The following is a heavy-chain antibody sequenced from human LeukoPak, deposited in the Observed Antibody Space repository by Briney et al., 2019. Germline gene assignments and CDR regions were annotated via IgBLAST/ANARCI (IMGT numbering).Heavy chain of an antibody. CDR1: GYTFTGYY. CDR2: INPNSGGT. J-gene: IGHJ4*02. CDR3: ARIPPGYCSSTSCSVL. Sequence: ASVKVSCKASGYTFTGYYMHWVRQAPGQGLERMGWINPNSGGTNYAQKFQGRVTMTRDTSISTAYMELSRLRSDDTAVYYCARIPPGYCSSTSCSVLWGQGTLVTVSS. D-gene: IGHD2-2*03. V-gene: IGHV1-2*02.